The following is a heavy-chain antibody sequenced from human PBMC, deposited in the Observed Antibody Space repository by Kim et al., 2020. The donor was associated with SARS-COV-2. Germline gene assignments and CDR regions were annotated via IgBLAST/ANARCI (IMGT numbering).Heavy chain of an antibody. CDR2: FDPEDGET. Sequence: ASVKVSCKVSGYTLTELSMHWVRQAPGKGLEWMGGFDPEDGETIYAQKFQGRVTMTEDTSTDTAYMELSSLRSEDTAVYYCATNQMTTVTTGPYYGMDVWGQGTTVTVSS. CDR1: GYTLTELS. J-gene: IGHJ6*02. D-gene: IGHD4-4*01. CDR3: ATNQMTTVTTGPYYGMDV. V-gene: IGHV1-24*01.